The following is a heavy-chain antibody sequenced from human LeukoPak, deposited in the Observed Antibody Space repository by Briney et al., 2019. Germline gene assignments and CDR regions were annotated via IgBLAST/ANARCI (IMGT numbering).Heavy chain of an antibody. CDR1: GYTFTSYD. J-gene: IGHJ2*01. Sequence: ASVKVSCKASGYTFTSYDINWVRQATGQGLEWMGWMNPNSGNTGYAQKFQGRVTMTRNTSISTAYMELSSLRSEDTAVYYCARDLHFIAAACMNRVMGYFDLWGRGTLVTVSS. D-gene: IGHD6-13*01. CDR2: MNPNSGNT. CDR3: ARDLHFIAAACMNRVMGYFDL. V-gene: IGHV1-8*01.